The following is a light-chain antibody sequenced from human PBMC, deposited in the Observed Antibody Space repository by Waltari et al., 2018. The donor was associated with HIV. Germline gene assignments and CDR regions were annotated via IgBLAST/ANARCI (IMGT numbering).Light chain of an antibody. CDR1: HNISSN. V-gene: IGKV3-15*01. Sequence: EVVMTQSPATLSVSPGERVTLSCRASHNISSNLAWLQQKPGQSPRLVIYGAFMRPTGVPTRISGSGSGTEFTLSIAGLQSEDFAIYYCQQYDIWPPWTFGQGTKV. CDR3: QQYDIWPPWT. CDR2: GAF. J-gene: IGKJ1*01.